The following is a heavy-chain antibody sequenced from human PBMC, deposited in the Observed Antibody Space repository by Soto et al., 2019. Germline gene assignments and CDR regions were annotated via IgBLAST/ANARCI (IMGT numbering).Heavy chain of an antibody. V-gene: IGHV3-7*01. CDR1: GFAFSTSW. J-gene: IGHJ5*02. CDR2: IKGDGSNK. CDR3: AREDYGDYP. D-gene: IGHD4-17*01. Sequence: GGSLRLSCTASGFAFSTSWMSWVRQAPGKGLEWVANIKGDGSNKYYGDSVEGRFTISRDNAKNSLYLQMNSLRAEDTGVYYCAREDYGDYPGGQGTLVTVSS.